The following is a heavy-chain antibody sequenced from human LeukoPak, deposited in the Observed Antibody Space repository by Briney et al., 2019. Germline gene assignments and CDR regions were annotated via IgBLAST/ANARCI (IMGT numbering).Heavy chain of an antibody. CDR2: INHSGST. Sequence: SETLSLTCAVYGGSFSGYYWSWIRQPPGKGLEWIGEINHSGSTNYNPSLKSRVTISVDTSKNQFSLKLSSVTAADTAVYYCARAFPRTIFGVVTVRNAFDIWGQGTMVTVSS. V-gene: IGHV4-34*01. J-gene: IGHJ3*02. CDR1: GGSFSGYY. D-gene: IGHD3-3*01. CDR3: ARAFPRTIFGVVTVRNAFDI.